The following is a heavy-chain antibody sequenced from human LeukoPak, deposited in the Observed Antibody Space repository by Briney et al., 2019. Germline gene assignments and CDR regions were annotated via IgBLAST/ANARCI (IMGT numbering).Heavy chain of an antibody. CDR1: GGSFSGYY. CDR2: INHSGST. J-gene: IGHJ5*02. D-gene: IGHD6-13*01. CDR3: ARDPSYAYSRWRGSWFDP. V-gene: IGHV4-34*01. Sequence: SETLSLTCAVYGGSFSGYYWSWIRQPPGKGLEWIGEINHSGSTNYNPSLKSRVTISVDTSKNQFSLKLSSVTAADTAVYYCARDPSYAYSRWRGSWFDPWGQGTLVTVSS.